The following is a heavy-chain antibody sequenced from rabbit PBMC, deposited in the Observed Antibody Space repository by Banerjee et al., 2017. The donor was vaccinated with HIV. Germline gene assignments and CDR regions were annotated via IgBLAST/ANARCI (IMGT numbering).Heavy chain of an antibody. CDR1: GIDFSSGYD. D-gene: IGHD6-1*01. CDR3: ARAPGYGGYGFATGFTL. Sequence: QQQLVESGGGLVKPGASLTLTCKASGIDFSSGYDMCWVRQAPGKGLEWIACIVTGSGGYTYYASWAKGRFTITRSTSLNTVTLQMTSLTAADTATYFCARAPGYGGYGFATGFTLWGPGTLVTVS. J-gene: IGHJ4*01. V-gene: IGHV1S43*01. CDR2: IVTGSGGYT.